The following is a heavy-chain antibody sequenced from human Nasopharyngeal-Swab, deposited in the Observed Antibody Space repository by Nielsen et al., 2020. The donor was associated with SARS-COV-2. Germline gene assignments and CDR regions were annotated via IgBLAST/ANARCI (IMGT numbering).Heavy chain of an antibody. J-gene: IGHJ6*02. CDR3: ARDRYVISSTSWTGMDI. Sequence: GGSLRLSCAASGFSFSDYYISWIRQAPGKGLEWISTISGSRSYTNYADSVKGRFTISRDNAQKSLYLQMHSLRADDTAVYYCARDRYVISSTSWTGMDIWGQGTTVTVSS. D-gene: IGHD2/OR15-2a*01. V-gene: IGHV3-11*05. CDR1: GFSFSDYY. CDR2: ISGSRSYT.